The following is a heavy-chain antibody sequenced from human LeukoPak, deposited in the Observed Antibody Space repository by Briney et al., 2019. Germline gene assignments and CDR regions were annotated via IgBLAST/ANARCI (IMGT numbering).Heavy chain of an antibody. J-gene: IGHJ3*02. Sequence: PSETLSLTCTVSGGSISSYYWSWIRQPPRKGLGWIGYIYYSGSTNYNPSLKRRVTISVDTSKNQFSLKLSSVTAADTAVYYCARHIELRGGAFDIWGQGTMVTVSS. CDR1: GGSISSYY. CDR3: ARHIELRGGAFDI. V-gene: IGHV4-59*01. CDR2: IYYSGST. D-gene: IGHD4-23*01.